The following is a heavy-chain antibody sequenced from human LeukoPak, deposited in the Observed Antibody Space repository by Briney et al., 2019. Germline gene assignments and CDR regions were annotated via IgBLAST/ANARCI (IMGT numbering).Heavy chain of an antibody. CDR2: INHSGST. V-gene: IGHV4-34*01. J-gene: IGHJ4*02. CDR1: HGSFSGYY. Sequence: SETLSHTRAVQHGSFSGYYWSRLRQPPGKGLEGIGEINHSGSTNYNPSLKSRVTISVDTSKNQFSLKLSSVTAADTAVYYCARVGITGTTPFDYWGQGTLVTVSS. CDR3: ARVGITGTTPFDY. D-gene: IGHD1-7*01.